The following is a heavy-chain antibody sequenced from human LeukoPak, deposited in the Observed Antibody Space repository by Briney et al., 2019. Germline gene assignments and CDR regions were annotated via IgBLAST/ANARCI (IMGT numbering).Heavy chain of an antibody. CDR2: ISFSGSA. CDR1: GGSINSFY. J-gene: IGHJ5*02. V-gene: IGHV4-59*01. Sequence: PSETLSLTCTVSGGSINSFYWSWIRQSPGKGLEWIGSISFSGSATYNPSLKSRVTISVDTSKNQFSLNLTSVTAADTAFYYCASAALGGWFAPWGQGTLVTVSS. CDR3: ASAALGGWFAP.